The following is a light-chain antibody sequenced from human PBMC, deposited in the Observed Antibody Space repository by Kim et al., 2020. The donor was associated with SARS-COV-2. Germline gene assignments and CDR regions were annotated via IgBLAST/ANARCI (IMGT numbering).Light chain of an antibody. J-gene: IGKJ5*01. CDR3: QQRSNWPPIT. CDR2: DAS. V-gene: IGKV3-11*01. CDR1: QSVSSY. Sequence: PGERAPLSCRASQSVSSYLAWYQQKPGRAPRLLSYDASNRATGIPARFSGSGSGTDFTLTISSLEPEDFAFYYCQQRSNWPPITFGQGTRLEIK.